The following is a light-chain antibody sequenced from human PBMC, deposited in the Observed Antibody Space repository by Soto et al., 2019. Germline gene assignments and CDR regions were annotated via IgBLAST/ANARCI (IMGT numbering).Light chain of an antibody. CDR2: DAS. V-gene: IGKV1-5*01. CDR3: QQYNSYWT. J-gene: IGKJ1*01. Sequence: DIQMTQSPSSLSASVGDRVTITCRASQGISNYLAWYQQKPGKAPKLLIYDASSLESGVPSRFSGRGSGTEFTLTISSLQPDDFATYYCQQYNSYWTFGQGTKVDIK. CDR1: QGISNY.